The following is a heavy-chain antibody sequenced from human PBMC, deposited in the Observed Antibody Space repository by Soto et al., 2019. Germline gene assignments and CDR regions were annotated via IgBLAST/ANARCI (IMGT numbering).Heavy chain of an antibody. CDR2: ISGTRNSI. D-gene: IGHD2-15*01. CDR1: GFTFYDFA. J-gene: IGHJ4*02. CDR3: VKDMYEGSSGGSLDY. Sequence: EVQLVESGGGLVQPGRSLRLSCAASGFTFYDFAMHWVRQAPGKGLEWVSRISGTRNSIDYADSVKGLFIISRDNAKNSLYLQMNSLRPEDTAFYYCVKDMYEGSSGGSLDYWGQGTLVTVSS. V-gene: IGHV3-9*01.